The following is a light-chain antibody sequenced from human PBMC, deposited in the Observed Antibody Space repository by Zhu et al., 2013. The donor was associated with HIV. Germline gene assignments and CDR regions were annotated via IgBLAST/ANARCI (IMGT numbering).Light chain of an antibody. CDR2: DAS. V-gene: IGKV3-20*01. Sequence: ETVLTQSPVTLSLSPGDTATLSCRASQFVGSSTFLAWYQQKRGQAPRLLIYDASSRATGIPDRFRGSGSGTDFTLTISRLEPEDFAVYFCQQYGSSPLTFGGGTTVEIK. J-gene: IGKJ4*01. CDR3: QQYGSSPLT. CDR1: QFVGSSTF.